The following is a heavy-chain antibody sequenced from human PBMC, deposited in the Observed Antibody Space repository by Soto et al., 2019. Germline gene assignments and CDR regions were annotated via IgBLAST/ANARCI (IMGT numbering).Heavy chain of an antibody. CDR1: GFTFSGYA. CDR3: AKNVWGMTIFGGMDV. D-gene: IGHD3-9*01. Sequence: EVQLLESGGGLVQPGGSLRLSCAASGFTFSGYAMSWVRQAPGKGLEWVSAISGSGGSTYYADSVKGRFTISRDNSKNTLYLQMNSLRAEDTAVYYCAKNVWGMTIFGGMDVWGQGTTVTVSS. V-gene: IGHV3-23*01. J-gene: IGHJ6*02. CDR2: ISGSGGST.